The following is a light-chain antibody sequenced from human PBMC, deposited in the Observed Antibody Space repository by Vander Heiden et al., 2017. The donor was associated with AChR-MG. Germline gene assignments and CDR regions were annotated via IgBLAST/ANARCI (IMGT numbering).Light chain of an antibody. CDR3: AAWDDSLNGRLV. Sequence: QSVLPQPPSASGTPGQRVTISCSGSSSTIGSNTVNWYQQLPGTAPNLLIFSNNQRPSGVPDRFSGSKSGTSAALAISGLQSDDEAQYYCAAWDDSLNGRLVFGGGTKLTVL. CDR2: SNN. V-gene: IGLV1-44*01. J-gene: IGLJ2*01. CDR1: SSTIGSNT.